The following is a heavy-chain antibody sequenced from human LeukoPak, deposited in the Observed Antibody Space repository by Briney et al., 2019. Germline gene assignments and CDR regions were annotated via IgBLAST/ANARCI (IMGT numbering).Heavy chain of an antibody. CDR3: ARDVAYYYGSGSYFSTLRGWGGFDY. CDR1: GFTFNNYS. J-gene: IGHJ4*02. V-gene: IGHV3-21*01. Sequence: GGSLRLSCAASGFTFNNYSMNWVRQAPGKGLEWVSSISSRSNYIYYPDSVKGRFTISRDNAKNSLYLQMNGLRAEDTAVYYCARDVAYYYGSGSYFSTLRGWGGFDYWGQGTLVTVSS. D-gene: IGHD3-10*01. CDR2: ISSRSNYI.